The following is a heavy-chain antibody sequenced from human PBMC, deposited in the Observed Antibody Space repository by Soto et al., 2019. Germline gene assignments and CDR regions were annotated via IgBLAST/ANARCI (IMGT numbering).Heavy chain of an antibody. CDR2: ISYDGNNI. CDR3: ATDLAARYYFDN. D-gene: IGHD6-13*01. CDR1: GFSISDYG. Sequence: QVQLVESGGGVVQPGWSLRLSCAASGFSISDYGMEWVRQAPGKGLEWVALISYDGNNIFYADSVKGRFTISRDNSKNTLHLQMNSLKTEDTAMYYCATDLAARYYFDNWGQGTLVTVSS. V-gene: IGHV3-30*03. J-gene: IGHJ4*02.